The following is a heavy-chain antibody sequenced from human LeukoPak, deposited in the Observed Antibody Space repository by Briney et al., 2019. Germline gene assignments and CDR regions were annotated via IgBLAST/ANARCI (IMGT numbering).Heavy chain of an antibody. D-gene: IGHD3-10*01. Sequence: SETLSLTCTVSGGSISSSSYYWSWIRQPPGKGLEWIGEINHSGSTNYNPSLKSRVTISVDTSKNQFSLKLSSVTAADTAVYYCARLGVRGVIVRRINWFDPWGQGTLVTVSS. CDR3: ARLGVRGVIVRRINWFDP. CDR1: GGSISSSSYY. V-gene: IGHV4-39*07. J-gene: IGHJ5*02. CDR2: INHSGST.